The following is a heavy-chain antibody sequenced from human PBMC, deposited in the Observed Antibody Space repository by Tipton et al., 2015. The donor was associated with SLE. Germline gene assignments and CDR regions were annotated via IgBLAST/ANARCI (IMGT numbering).Heavy chain of an antibody. J-gene: IGHJ5*02. Sequence: TLSLTCPVSGDSISISTYSWGWIRQPPGKGLEWIGSMFYSGSTYYNSSLKSRVTISVETSKNQFSLKLSSGTAADTSVYYCVRQPTEGWFDPWGQGTLVTVSS. CDR3: VRQPTEGWFDP. V-gene: IGHV4-39*01. CDR1: GDSISISTYS. CDR2: MFYSGST.